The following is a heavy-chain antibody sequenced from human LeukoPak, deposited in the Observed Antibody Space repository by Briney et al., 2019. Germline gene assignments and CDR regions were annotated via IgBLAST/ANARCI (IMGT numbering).Heavy chain of an antibody. J-gene: IGHJ4*02. CDR3: ARGSTAKVLYYFDY. D-gene: IGHD5-18*01. CDR2: IYTSGST. Sequence: SETLSLTCTVSGGSISSGSYYWSWIRQPAGKGLEWIGRIYTSGSTNYNPSLKSRVTISLDTSKNQFSLNLSSVTAADTAVYYCARGSTAKVLYYFDYWGQGTLVTVSS. CDR1: GGSISSGSYY. V-gene: IGHV4-61*02.